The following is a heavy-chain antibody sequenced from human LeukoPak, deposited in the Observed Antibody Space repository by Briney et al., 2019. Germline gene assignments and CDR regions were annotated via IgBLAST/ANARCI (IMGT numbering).Heavy chain of an antibody. CDR1: GYSFVNHW. D-gene: IGHD2-15*01. J-gene: IGHJ4*02. CDR2: IYPGDSVS. CDR3: VRDSGGSSLYNFDY. V-gene: IGHV5-51*01. Sequence: GESLKISCQSSGYSFVNHWIGWVRQMPGEGLEWMGIIYPGDSVSRYSPSFQGQVTISADKSITAAYLQWNRLKASDTAMYYCVRDSGGSSLYNFDYWGQGTLVTVSS.